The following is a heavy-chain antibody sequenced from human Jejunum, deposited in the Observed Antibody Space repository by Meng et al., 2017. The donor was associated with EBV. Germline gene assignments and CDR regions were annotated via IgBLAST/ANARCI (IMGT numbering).Heavy chain of an antibody. J-gene: IGHJ4*02. D-gene: IGHD1-26*01. CDR2: IYNSESA. Sequence: QVQLQGSGPGLVKHSETLSLTCTVSGGSVSSGGYYWSWIRQPPGKGLEWIGYIYNSESANYKSSLKSRVTISADTSKNQFSLRLSSVTAADTAVYYCARDQNGSYFAYWGQGTLVTVSS. CDR3: ARDQNGSYFAY. CDR1: GGSVSSGGYY. V-gene: IGHV4-61*08.